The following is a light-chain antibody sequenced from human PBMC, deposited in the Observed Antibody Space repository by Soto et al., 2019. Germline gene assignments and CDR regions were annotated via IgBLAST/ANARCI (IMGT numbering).Light chain of an antibody. CDR1: QRVSDS. Sequence: IVMTQSPATLSVSPGERATLSCRTSQRVSDSLAWYQQKPGQAPRLLIYGASTRATGVPARFSGSGSGTEFTLTISSLQSEDFAVYYCQQYTNWLTFGGGTKVDI. V-gene: IGKV3-15*01. J-gene: IGKJ4*01. CDR2: GAS. CDR3: QQYTNWLT.